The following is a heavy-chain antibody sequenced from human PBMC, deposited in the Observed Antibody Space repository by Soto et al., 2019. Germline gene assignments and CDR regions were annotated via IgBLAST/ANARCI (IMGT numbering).Heavy chain of an antibody. J-gene: IGHJ4*02. CDR1: GASVSTGGYY. D-gene: IGHD2-15*01. Sequence: SETLSLTCSVSGASVSTGGYYWSWIRQNPEGGLEWIGYIYNSRSISYNPSLKTRVVVSGDTSKNHFSLKMTSVTAADTAVYFCAKSRGGAVATFDLWGRGTPVTVSS. CDR2: IYNSRSI. V-gene: IGHV4-31*03. CDR3: AKSRGGAVATFDL.